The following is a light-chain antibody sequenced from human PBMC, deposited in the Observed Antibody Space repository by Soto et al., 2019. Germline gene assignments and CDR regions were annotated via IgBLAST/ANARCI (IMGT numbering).Light chain of an antibody. CDR2: GAS. Sequence: EVVMTQSPATLSVSTGERATLSCRTSQSVSSNYLAWYQQKPGQAPRLLIYGASSRATGIPDRFSGSGSGTDFTLTIRRLEPEDFAVYYCQQYGSSYPWTFGQGTKWIS. CDR3: QQYGSSYPWT. CDR1: QSVSSNY. V-gene: IGKV3-20*01. J-gene: IGKJ1*01.